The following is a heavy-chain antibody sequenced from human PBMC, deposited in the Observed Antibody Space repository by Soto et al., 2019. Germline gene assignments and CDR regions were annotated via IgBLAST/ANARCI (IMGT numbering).Heavy chain of an antibody. CDR1: GFNFSSFG. CDR3: AKASGPNSPGCRVFDF. V-gene: IGHV3-23*01. CDR2: ITNGGGGT. J-gene: IGHJ4*02. D-gene: IGHD1-7*01. Sequence: PGGPLRLSRAASGFNFSSFGMRCVRQAPGEWLEWFSVITNGGGGTLHADSVQGRGSISRENSKTTLYLQMNSLRVEDTAIYYCAKASGPNSPGCRVFDFWRQGT.